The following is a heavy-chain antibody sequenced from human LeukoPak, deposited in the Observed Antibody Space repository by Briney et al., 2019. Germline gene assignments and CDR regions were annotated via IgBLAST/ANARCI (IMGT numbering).Heavy chain of an antibody. CDR2: IYHSGST. CDR3: ARCGGYASPIGY. Sequence: SETLSLTCTLSGVSISTYYWSWIRQPPGKGLEWIGYIYHSGSTNYNPSLKSRVTISVDTSKNQFSLKLSSVTAADTAVYYCARCGGYASPIGYWGQGALVTVSS. V-gene: IGHV4-59*01. J-gene: IGHJ4*02. D-gene: IGHD5-12*01. CDR1: GVSISTYY.